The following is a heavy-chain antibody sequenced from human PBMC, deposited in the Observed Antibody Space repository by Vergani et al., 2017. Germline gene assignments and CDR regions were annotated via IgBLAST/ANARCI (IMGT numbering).Heavy chain of an antibody. CDR3: AKDKGIAAAGIFDY. CDR1: GFTVSSNY. Sequence: EVQLVESGGGLVQPGGSLRLSCAASGFTVSSNYMSWVRQAPGKGLEWVSVISWNSGSIGYADSVKGRFTISRDNAKNSLYLQMNSLRAEDTALYYCAKDKGIAAAGIFDYWGQGTLVTVSS. J-gene: IGHJ4*02. D-gene: IGHD6-13*01. CDR2: ISWNSGSI. V-gene: IGHV3-9*01.